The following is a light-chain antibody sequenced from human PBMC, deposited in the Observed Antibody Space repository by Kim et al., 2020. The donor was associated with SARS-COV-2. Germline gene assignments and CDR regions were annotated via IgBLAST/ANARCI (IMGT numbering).Light chain of an antibody. CDR3: ATRDDSLNGWKV. Sequence: QRFTISCSGSTSNIGNNNVDWYQQFPGTAPKLLIYSNNQRPSGVPDRFSGSKSGTSASLAISGLQSENEADYFCATRDDSLNGWKVFGGGTKVTVL. J-gene: IGLJ3*02. CDR2: SNN. CDR1: TSNIGNNN. V-gene: IGLV1-44*01.